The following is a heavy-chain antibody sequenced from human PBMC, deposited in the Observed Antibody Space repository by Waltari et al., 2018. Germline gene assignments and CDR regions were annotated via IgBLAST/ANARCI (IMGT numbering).Heavy chain of an antibody. CDR2: IYYSGST. V-gene: IGHV4-39*07. J-gene: IGHJ4*02. CDR3: ARVPVVVPAAENYFDY. CDR1: GGSISSSSYY. Sequence: QLQLQESGPGLVKPSETLSLTCTVSGGSISSSSYYWGWIRQPPGKGLEWIGSIYYSGSTYYNPSLKSRVTISVDTSKNQFSLKLSSVTAADTAVYYCARVPVVVPAAENYFDYWGQGTLVTVSS. D-gene: IGHD2-2*01.